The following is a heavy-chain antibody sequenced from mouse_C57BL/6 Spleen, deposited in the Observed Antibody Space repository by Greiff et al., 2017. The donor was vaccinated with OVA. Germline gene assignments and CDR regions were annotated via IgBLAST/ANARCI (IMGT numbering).Heavy chain of an antibody. V-gene: IGHV14-4*01. Sequence: VQLQQSGAELVRPGASVKLSCTASGFNIKDDYMHWVKQRPEQGLEWIGWIDPENGDTEYASKFQGKATITADTSSNTAYLQLSSLTSEDTAVYYCTTAYYSNYSYYAMDYWGHGTSVTVSS. D-gene: IGHD2-5*01. J-gene: IGHJ4*01. CDR3: TTAYYSNYSYYAMDY. CDR1: GFNIKDDY. CDR2: IDPENGDT.